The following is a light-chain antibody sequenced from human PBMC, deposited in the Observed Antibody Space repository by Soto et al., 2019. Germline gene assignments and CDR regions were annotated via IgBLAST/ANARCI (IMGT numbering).Light chain of an antibody. CDR3: QQYDDSIT. CDR2: GAS. J-gene: IGKJ5*01. V-gene: IGKV3-20*01. CDR1: QSISSTY. Sequence: ETVLTQSPDTLSLSPGDSATLSCRASQSISSTYLAWYQQKPGQAPRLLIYGASTRATGIPDRFSCSGSGTYFTLTISILEPEDFALFYCQQYDDSITFGQGTRLEIE.